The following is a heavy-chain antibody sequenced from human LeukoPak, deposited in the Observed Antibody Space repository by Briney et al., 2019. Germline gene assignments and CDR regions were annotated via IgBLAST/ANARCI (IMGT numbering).Heavy chain of an antibody. J-gene: IGHJ6*04. CDR1: GYTFTDYY. CDR2: VDPEDGET. Sequence: ASVKISCKASGYTFTDYYMHWVQQAPGKGLEWMGRVDPEDGETIYAEKFQGRVTITADTSTDTAYMELSSLRSEDTAVYYCARDIAAAGTRMDVWGKGTTVTVSS. CDR3: ARDIAAAGTRMDV. V-gene: IGHV1-69-2*01. D-gene: IGHD6-13*01.